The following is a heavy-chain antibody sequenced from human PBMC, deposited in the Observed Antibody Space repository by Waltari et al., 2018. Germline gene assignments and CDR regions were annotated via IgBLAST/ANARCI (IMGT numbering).Heavy chain of an antibody. V-gene: IGHV3-53*01. D-gene: IGHD3-22*01. CDR2: TYSGGST. Sequence: EVQLVESGGGLIQPGGSLRLSCVASGFTVSSTYMSWVRQAPGKGLEWVSITYSGGSTDYADSVKGRFTISRDNSKNTVYLQMNSLRAEDTAVYYCARETYYDRSAYFRLGAFDIWGLGTMVTVSS. CDR1: GFTVSSTY. CDR3: ARETYYDRSAYFRLGAFDI. J-gene: IGHJ3*02.